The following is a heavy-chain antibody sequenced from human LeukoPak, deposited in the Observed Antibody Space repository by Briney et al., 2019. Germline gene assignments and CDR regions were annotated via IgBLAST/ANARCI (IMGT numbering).Heavy chain of an antibody. CDR1: GFTFSDYY. Sequence: PGGSLRLSCAASGFTFSDYYMSWIRQAPGKGLEWVANMNQDGSEKYYVDSLKGRFTISRDNAKNSLYLQMNSLRAEDTAVYYCARDPPGLEVAGYDYWGQGTLVTVSS. V-gene: IGHV3-7*01. J-gene: IGHJ4*02. CDR2: MNQDGSEK. D-gene: IGHD6-19*01. CDR3: ARDPPGLEVAGYDY.